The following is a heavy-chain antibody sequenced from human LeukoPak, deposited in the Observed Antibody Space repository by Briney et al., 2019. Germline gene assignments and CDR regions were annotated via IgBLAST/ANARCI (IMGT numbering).Heavy chain of an antibody. CDR2: ISGRSTCI. V-gene: IGHV3-21*06. Sequence: GGSLRLSCVASGFTFSNYNMNWVRQAPGKGLEWVSSISGRSTCIYYADSLRGRFTISRDNAKNSLYLEMNSLRAEDTAVYYCARDPYYDYWSEYGTEAFDIWGPGTMVTVSS. D-gene: IGHD3-3*01. J-gene: IGHJ3*02. CDR1: GFTFSNYN. CDR3: ARDPYYDYWSEYGTEAFDI.